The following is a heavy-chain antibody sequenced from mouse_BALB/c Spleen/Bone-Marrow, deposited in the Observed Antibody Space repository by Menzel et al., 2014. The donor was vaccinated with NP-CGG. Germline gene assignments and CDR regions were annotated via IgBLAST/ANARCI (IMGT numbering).Heavy chain of an antibody. D-gene: IGHD3-2*02. CDR2: ISSGSSTI. J-gene: IGHJ2*01. Sequence: EVKLVESGGGLVQPGGSRKLSCAASGFTFSSFGMHWVRQAPEKGLEWVAYISSGSSTIYYADTLKGRFTISRDNPKNTLFLQMTSLRSEDAAVYYCARSRLRGYYFDYWGQGTTLTVSS. CDR3: ARSRLRGYYFDY. CDR1: GFTFSSFG. V-gene: IGHV5-17*02.